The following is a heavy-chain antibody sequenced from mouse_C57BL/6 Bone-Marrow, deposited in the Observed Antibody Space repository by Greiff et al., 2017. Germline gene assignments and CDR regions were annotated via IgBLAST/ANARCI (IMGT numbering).Heavy chain of an antibody. CDR2: INPYNGGT. Sequence: EVQLQQSGPVLVKPGASVKMSCKASGYTFTDYYMNWVKQSHGKSLEWIGVINPYNGGTSYNQKFKGKATLTVDKSSSTAYMELNSLTSEDSAVYYCARKADYSNLDYWGQGTTLTVSS. J-gene: IGHJ2*01. CDR1: GYTFTDYY. V-gene: IGHV1-19*01. CDR3: ARKADYSNLDY. D-gene: IGHD2-5*01.